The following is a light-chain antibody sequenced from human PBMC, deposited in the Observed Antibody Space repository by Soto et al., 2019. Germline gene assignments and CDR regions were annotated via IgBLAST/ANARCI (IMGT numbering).Light chain of an antibody. J-gene: IGLJ2*01. CDR2: DNY. CDR1: SSNIGAGYD. V-gene: IGLV1-51*01. Sequence: QSVLTQPPSVSGAPGQRVTISCTGSSSNIGAGYDVHWYQQLPGTAPKLLIYDNYKRPSGIPDRFSGSKAGTSATLDITGLQTGDEADYYCGTWDSSLNGYVVFGGGTKLTVL. CDR3: GTWDSSLNGYVV.